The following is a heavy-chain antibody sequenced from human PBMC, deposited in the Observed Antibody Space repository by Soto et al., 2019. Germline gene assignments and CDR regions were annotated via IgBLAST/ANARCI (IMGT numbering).Heavy chain of an antibody. D-gene: IGHD3-10*01. CDR2: MNPNSGNT. CDR1: GYTFTSYD. V-gene: IGHV1-8*01. J-gene: IGHJ6*02. CDR3: ARGAITMVRGVIITHYYYGMDV. Sequence: ASVKVSCKASGYTFTSYDINWVRQATGQGLEWMGWMNPNSGNTGYAQKFPGRVTMTRNTSISTAYMELSSRRSEDTAVYYWARGAITMVRGVIITHYYYGMDVWGQGTTVTVS.